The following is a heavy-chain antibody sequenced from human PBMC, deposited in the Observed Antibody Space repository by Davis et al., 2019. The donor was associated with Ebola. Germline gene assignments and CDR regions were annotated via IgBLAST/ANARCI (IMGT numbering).Heavy chain of an antibody. J-gene: IGHJ4*02. CDR3: ARGWLRSAFDQ. CDR1: GNSVSINIGG. Sequence: QIPSLTRAISGNSVSINIGGWNWRRQSPSRGLEWLGRTYYSSKWYTDSTLSVKSRITISADTAKNQLSLHLDSVTPEDTAVYYCARGWLRSAFDQWGQGTLVTVSS. D-gene: IGHD5-12*01. V-gene: IGHV6-1*01. CDR2: TYYSSKWYT.